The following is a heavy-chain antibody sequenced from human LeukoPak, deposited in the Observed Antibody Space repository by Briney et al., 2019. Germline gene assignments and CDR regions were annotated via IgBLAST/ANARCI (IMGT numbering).Heavy chain of an antibody. CDR1: GFTFSNYG. CDR3: ASDPGYCSGGNCYVFDY. Sequence: GRSLRLSCAASGFTFSNYGMHWVRQAPGKGLEWAAVISYDGSNKYYADSVKGRFTISRDNSKNTLYLQMNSLRAEDTAVYYCASDPGYCSGGNCYVFDYWGQGTLVTVSS. CDR2: ISYDGSNK. D-gene: IGHD2-15*01. V-gene: IGHV3-30*03. J-gene: IGHJ4*02.